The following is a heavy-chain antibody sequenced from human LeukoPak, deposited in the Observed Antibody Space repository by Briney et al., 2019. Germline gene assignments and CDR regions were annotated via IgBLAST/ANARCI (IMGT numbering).Heavy chain of an antibody. V-gene: IGHV4-59*01. CDR2: IYYSGST. J-gene: IGHJ4*02. CDR1: GGSISSYY. D-gene: IGHD6-19*01. CDR3: ARGDSSGWQRGQFDY. Sequence: SQTLSLTCTVSGGSISSYYWSWIRQPPGKGLEWIGYIYYSGSTNYNPSLKSRVTISVDTSKNQFSLKLSSVTAADTAVYYCARGDSSGWQRGQFDYWGQGTVVTVSS.